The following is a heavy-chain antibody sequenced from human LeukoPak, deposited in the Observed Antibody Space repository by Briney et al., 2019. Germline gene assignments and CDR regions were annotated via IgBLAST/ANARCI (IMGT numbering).Heavy chain of an antibody. J-gene: IGHJ6*03. CDR1: GFTFSSYS. D-gene: IGHD5-12*01. Sequence: GGSLRLSCAASGFTFSSYSMNWVRQAPGKGLEWVSYISSSSSTIYYADSVKGRFTISRDNAKNSLYLQMNSLRAEDTAVYYCAREGRGYDSHQRDYYYYYMDVWGKGTTVTVSS. V-gene: IGHV3-48*01. CDR3: AREGRGYDSHQRDYYYYYMDV. CDR2: ISSSSSTI.